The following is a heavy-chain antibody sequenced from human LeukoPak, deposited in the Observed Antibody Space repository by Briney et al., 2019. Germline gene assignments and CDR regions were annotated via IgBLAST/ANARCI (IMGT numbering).Heavy chain of an antibody. CDR1: GFTFSNYA. Sequence: GGSLRLSCAASGFTFSNYAMHWVRQAPGKGLEWMAIIWYDGSYKYYADSVKGRFTISRDNSKNTLYLQVNSLTAEDTAVYYCTRGNADAFDIWGHGTMVTVSS. CDR2: IWYDGSYK. CDR3: TRGNADAFDI. J-gene: IGHJ3*02. D-gene: IGHD4-11*01. V-gene: IGHV3-33*01.